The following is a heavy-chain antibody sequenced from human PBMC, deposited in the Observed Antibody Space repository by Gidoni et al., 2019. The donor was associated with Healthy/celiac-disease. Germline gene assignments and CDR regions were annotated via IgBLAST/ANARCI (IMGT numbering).Heavy chain of an antibody. CDR3: ASGIVVVPAAMGGLYGMDV. J-gene: IGHJ6*02. Sequence: EVQLVESGGGLVQPGGSLRLSCAASGFPFGVSGRGWVRQAPGKGLEWVANIKQDGSEKYYVDSVKGRFTISRDNAKNSLYLQMNSLRAEDTAVYYCASGIVVVPAAMGGLYGMDVWGQGTTVTVSS. CDR2: IKQDGSEK. CDR1: GFPFGVSG. D-gene: IGHD2-2*01. V-gene: IGHV3-7*03.